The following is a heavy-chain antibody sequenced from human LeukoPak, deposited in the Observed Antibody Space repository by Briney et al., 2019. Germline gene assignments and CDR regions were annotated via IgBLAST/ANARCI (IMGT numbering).Heavy chain of an antibody. CDR3: ARVQYSYGSGYYFDY. CDR1: GGSISGYY. J-gene: IGHJ4*02. CDR2: IYYSGST. D-gene: IGHD5-18*01. Sequence: SETLSLTCTVSGGSISGYYWSWIRQPPGKGLEWIGYIYYSGSTNYNPSLKSRVTISEDTSKNQFSLNLTSVTAADTAVYHCARVQYSYGSGYYFDYWGQGTLVTVSS. V-gene: IGHV4-59*01.